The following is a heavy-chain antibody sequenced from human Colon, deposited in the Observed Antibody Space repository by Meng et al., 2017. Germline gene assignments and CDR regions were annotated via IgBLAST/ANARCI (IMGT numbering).Heavy chain of an antibody. CDR2: IKSNNDGGTT. CDR1: GFTFTTAW. J-gene: IGHJ4*02. V-gene: IGHV3-15*01. CDR3: GTDIYD. Sequence: EVQLGESGGGLVKPGGSLRLSCAASGFTFTTAWMTWVRRTPGRGLEWVGRIKSNNDGGTTDYAAPVKGRFTISRDDSKSTLYLQMNSLKIEDTAMYYCGTDIYDWGQGTLVTVSS. D-gene: IGHD2/OR15-2a*01.